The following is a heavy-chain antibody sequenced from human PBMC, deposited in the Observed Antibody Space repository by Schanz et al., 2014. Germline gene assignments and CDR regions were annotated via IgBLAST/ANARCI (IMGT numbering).Heavy chain of an antibody. Sequence: EVHLLESGGGLVQPGGSLRLSCAASGFTFSNHALSWVRQAPGKGLEWVSGISGSGGSTYDADSVKGRFTISRDNSKNTLYLQMNSLRAEDTAVYYCARFLARYQYYGVDVWGQGTTVIVSS. D-gene: IGHD3-3*01. CDR2: ISGSGGST. J-gene: IGHJ6*02. V-gene: IGHV3-23*01. CDR1: GFTFSNHA. CDR3: ARFLARYQYYGVDV.